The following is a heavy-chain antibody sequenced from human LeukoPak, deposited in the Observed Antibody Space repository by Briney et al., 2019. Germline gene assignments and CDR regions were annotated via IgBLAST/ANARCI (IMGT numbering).Heavy chain of an antibody. D-gene: IGHD3-10*01. CDR3: ARENRGFITRPIDY. J-gene: IGHJ4*02. Sequence: GGSLRLSCVVSGFTFSSYAMSWVRQAPGKGLEWVSGISGSGGSTYYADSVKGRFTISRDNAKNSLYLQMNSLRAEDTAVYYCARENRGFITRPIDYWGQGTLVTVSS. CDR1: GFTFSSYA. CDR2: ISGSGGST. V-gene: IGHV3-23*01.